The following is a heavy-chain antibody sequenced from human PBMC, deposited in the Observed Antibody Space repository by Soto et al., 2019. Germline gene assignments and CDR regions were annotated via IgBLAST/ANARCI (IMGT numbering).Heavy chain of an antibody. D-gene: IGHD3-16*02. J-gene: IGHJ4*02. CDR2: INHSGST. Sequence: SETLSLTCAVYGGSFSGYFWSWIRPPPGKGLEWIGEINHSGSTNYIPSLKSRVTISVDTSKNQFSLKLSSVTAADTAVYYCARGRLHLGELSFNYLDFWGQGTLVTVSS. CDR3: ARGRLHLGELSFNYLDF. V-gene: IGHV4-34*01. CDR1: GGSFSGYF.